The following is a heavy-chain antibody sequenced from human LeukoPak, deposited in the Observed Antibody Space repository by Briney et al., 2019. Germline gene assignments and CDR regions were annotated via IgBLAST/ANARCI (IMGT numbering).Heavy chain of an antibody. CDR2: INPSTGSS. CDR1: GYTFTMHY. J-gene: IGHJ4*02. CDR3: ARDFSRLYFFDY. V-gene: IGHV1-46*01. D-gene: IGHD3-3*02. Sequence: ASVTVSFTASGYTFTMHYMHWVRQAPGQGLDWMGIINPSTGSSTYAQKFQGRVTMTWDTSTSTVYMELSSLRSEDTAVYYCARDFSRLYFFDYWGQGTLVTVSS.